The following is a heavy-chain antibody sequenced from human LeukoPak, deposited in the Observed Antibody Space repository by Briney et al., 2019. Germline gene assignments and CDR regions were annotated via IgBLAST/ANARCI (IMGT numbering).Heavy chain of an antibody. Sequence: SGTLSLTCAVSSGSLSSSNWWSWVGQPPGKGLEWIEQIYHSGRTNYNPSLKSRVTISVDKSKNQFSLKLSSVTAADTAVYYCARRNYYGSGSYYLDYWGQGTLVTVSS. V-gene: IGHV4-4*02. CDR1: SGSLSSSNW. D-gene: IGHD3-10*01. CDR2: IYHSGRT. J-gene: IGHJ4*02. CDR3: ARRNYYGSGSYYLDY.